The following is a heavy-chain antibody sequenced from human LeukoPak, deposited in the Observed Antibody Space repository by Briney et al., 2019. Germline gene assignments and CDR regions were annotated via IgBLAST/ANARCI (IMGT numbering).Heavy chain of an antibody. V-gene: IGHV1-69*04. CDR1: GGTFSSYA. CDR2: IIPIADVA. Sequence: SVKVSCKASGGTFSSYAISGVRQAPGEGLEWMGKIIPIADVAQYAQKFQGRVAITADTSTSTAFMALSRLGSDDTDVYYWANEREDGIDTKMRGVVPMDVWGQGTTVTVSS. CDR3: ANEREDGIDTKMRGVVPMDV. D-gene: IGHD3-10*01. J-gene: IGHJ6*02.